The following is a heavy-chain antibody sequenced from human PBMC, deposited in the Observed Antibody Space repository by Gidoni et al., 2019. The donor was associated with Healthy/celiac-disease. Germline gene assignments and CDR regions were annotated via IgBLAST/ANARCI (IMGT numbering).Heavy chain of an antibody. Sequence: GESGGGLVQPGGSLRLSCAASGFTFSSYDMHWVRQATGKGLEWVSAIGTAGDTYYPGSVKCRFTISRENAKNSLYLQMNSLRAGDTAVYYCARGAGYSGTYGMDVWGQGTTVTVSS. CDR1: GFTFSSYD. CDR3: ARGAGYSGTYGMDV. D-gene: IGHD5-12*01. V-gene: IGHV3-13*01. CDR2: IGTAGDT. J-gene: IGHJ6*02.